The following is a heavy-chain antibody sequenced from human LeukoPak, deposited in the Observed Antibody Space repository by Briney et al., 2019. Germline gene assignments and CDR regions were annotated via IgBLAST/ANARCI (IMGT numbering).Heavy chain of an antibody. J-gene: IGHJ6*03. Sequence: RTSETLSLTCAVYGGSFSGYYWSWIRQPPGRGLEWIGSIYYSGSTNYNPSLKSRVTISVDTSKNQFSLKLSSVAAADTAVYYCARGWDYSNRGPYYYYYYMDVWGKGTTVTVSS. V-gene: IGHV4-34*01. D-gene: IGHD4-11*01. CDR3: ARGWDYSNRGPYYYYYYMDV. CDR2: IYYSGST. CDR1: GGSFSGYY.